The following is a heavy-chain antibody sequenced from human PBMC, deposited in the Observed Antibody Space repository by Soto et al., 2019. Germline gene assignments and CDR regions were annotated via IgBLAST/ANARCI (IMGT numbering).Heavy chain of an antibody. Sequence: EVQLLESGGGLVQPGGSLGLSCAASGFPFSSYAMTWVRQAPGKGLEWVSLISGSGGSTYYADSVKGRFTISRDNSRDTQYLQMNSLRAEDTAVYYCAKVHGSGSYNNFPDYWGQGTLVTVSS. CDR3: AKVHGSGSYNNFPDY. CDR1: GFPFSSYA. J-gene: IGHJ4*02. CDR2: ISGSGGST. V-gene: IGHV3-23*01. D-gene: IGHD3-10*01.